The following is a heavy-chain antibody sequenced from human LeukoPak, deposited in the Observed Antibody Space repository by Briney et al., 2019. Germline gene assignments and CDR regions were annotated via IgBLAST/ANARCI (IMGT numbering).Heavy chain of an antibody. Sequence: AGGSLRLSCAASGFTFSSYGMHWVRQAPGKGLEWVAFIQYDGSNKYYADSVKGRFTISRDNSKNTLYLQMNSLRAEDTAVYYCAKDGIVATIWASPDTYYFDYWGQGTLVTVSS. CDR1: GFTFSSYG. CDR3: AKDGIVATIWASPDTYYFDY. J-gene: IGHJ4*02. CDR2: IQYDGSNK. V-gene: IGHV3-30*02. D-gene: IGHD5-12*01.